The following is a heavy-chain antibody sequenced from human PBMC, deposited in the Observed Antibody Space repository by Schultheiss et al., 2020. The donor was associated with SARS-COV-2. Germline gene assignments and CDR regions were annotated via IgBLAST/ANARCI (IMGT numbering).Heavy chain of an antibody. V-gene: IGHV4-4*02. J-gene: IGHJ6*02. CDR1: GGSISSSNW. CDR2: INHSGST. Sequence: SETLSLTCAVSGGSISSSNWWSWVRQPPGKGLEWIGEINHSGSTNYNPSLKSRVTISVDTSKNQFSLKLSSVTAADTAVYYCARASMVRGVPLDVWGQGTTVTVSS. CDR3: ARASMVRGVPLDV. D-gene: IGHD3-10*01.